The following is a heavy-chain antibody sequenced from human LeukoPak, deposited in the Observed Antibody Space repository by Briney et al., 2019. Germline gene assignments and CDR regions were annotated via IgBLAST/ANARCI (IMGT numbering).Heavy chain of an antibody. Sequence: PGGSLRLSCAASGFTFGSYAMSWVRQAPGKGLEWVSTFGGGGGTTYYADSVKGRFTISRDNSKSTLYLQMNSLRAEDTAVYHCAKDKGPVSGWYGGIDYWGQGILVTVSS. D-gene: IGHD6-19*01. CDR1: GFTFGSYA. J-gene: IGHJ4*02. V-gene: IGHV3-23*01. CDR2: FGGGGGTT. CDR3: AKDKGPVSGWYGGIDY.